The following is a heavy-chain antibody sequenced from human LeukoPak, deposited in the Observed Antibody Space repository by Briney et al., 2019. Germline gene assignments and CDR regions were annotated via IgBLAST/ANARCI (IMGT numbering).Heavy chain of an antibody. D-gene: IGHD2-2*01. V-gene: IGHV1-69*06. CDR3: GRSTTWYYYYMDV. CDR1: RGTFSSYA. J-gene: IGHJ6*03. CDR2: IIPIFGTA. Sequence: EASVKVSCKASRGTFSSYAISWVRQAPGQGLEWMGGIIPIFGTANYAQKFQGRVTITADKSTSTAYMELSSLRSEDTAVYYCGRSTTWYYYYMDVWGKGTTVTISS.